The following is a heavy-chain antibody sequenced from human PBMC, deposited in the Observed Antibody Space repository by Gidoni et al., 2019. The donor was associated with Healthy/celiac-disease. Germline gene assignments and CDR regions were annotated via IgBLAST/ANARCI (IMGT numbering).Heavy chain of an antibody. V-gene: IGHV1-69*01. Sequence: QVQLVQSGAEVKKPGSSVKVSCKASGGTFSSYAISWVRQAPGQGLEWMGGIIPIFGTANYAQKFQGRVTITADESTSTAYMELSSLRSEDTAVYYCARVREGDDFRQSYYYMDVWGKGTTVTVSS. CDR1: GGTFSSYA. J-gene: IGHJ6*03. CDR3: ARVREGDDFRQSYYYMDV. D-gene: IGHD3-3*01. CDR2: IIPIFGTA.